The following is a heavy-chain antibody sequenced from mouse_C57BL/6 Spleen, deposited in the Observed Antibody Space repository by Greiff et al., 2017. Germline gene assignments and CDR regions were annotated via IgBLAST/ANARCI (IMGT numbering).Heavy chain of an antibody. D-gene: IGHD2-4*01. V-gene: IGHV14-3*01. CDR1: GFNIKNTY. J-gene: IGHJ3*01. Sequence: EVKLVESVAELVRPGASVKLSCTASGFNIKNTYMHWVKQRPEQGLEWIGRIDPANGNTKYAPKFQGKATITADTSSNTAYLQLSSLTSEDTAIYYCARSHDYEFWFAYWGQGTLVTVSA. CDR2: IDPANGNT. CDR3: ARSHDYEFWFAY.